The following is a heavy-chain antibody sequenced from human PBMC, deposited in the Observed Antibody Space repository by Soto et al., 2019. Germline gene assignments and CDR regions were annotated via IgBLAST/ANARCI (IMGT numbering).Heavy chain of an antibody. CDR2: ISAYNGNT. D-gene: IGHD5-18*01. V-gene: IGHV1-18*01. Sequence: SVKFSCKASGYTFTSYGISWVRQAPGQVLECMVWISAYNGNTNYXXKLHGRVXXTRDTSTITAXMELRXLRSDDTAVYYCARGGYSYGYCFDPWRQGTLVTVSS. CDR1: GYTFTSYG. CDR3: ARGGYSYGYCFDP. J-gene: IGHJ5*02.